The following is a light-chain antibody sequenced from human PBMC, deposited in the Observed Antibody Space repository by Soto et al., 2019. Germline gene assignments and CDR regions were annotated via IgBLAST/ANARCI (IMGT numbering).Light chain of an antibody. CDR2: DAS. J-gene: IGKJ1*01. V-gene: IGKV1-5*01. Sequence: DIQMTQSPSTLSASVGDRVTITCRASQSISSWLAWYQQKPGKAPKLLIYDASSLESGAPSRFSGSGSGTEFPLNISSLQPDDFATYYCQQYNSYPWTFVKGTKVEIK. CDR3: QQYNSYPWT. CDR1: QSISSW.